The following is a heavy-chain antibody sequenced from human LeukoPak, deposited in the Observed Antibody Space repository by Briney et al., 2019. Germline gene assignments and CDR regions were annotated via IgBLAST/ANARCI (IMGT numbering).Heavy chain of an antibody. CDR3: ARGQWLRDY. V-gene: IGHV4-59*11. CDR2: IYYSGST. Sequence: SETLSLTCTVSGGSISSHYWSWIRQPPGKGPEWIGYIYYSGSTNYNPSLKSRVTISVDTSKNQFSLKLNSVTAADTAVYYCARGQWLRDYWGQGTLVTVSS. J-gene: IGHJ4*02. CDR1: GGSISSHY. D-gene: IGHD6-19*01.